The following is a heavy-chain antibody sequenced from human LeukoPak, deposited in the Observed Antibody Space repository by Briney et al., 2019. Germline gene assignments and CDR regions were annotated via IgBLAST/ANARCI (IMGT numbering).Heavy chain of an antibody. J-gene: IGHJ4*02. Sequence: GGSLRLSCAASGFTVSSNYMSWVRQAPGKGLEWVSSISSSTIYIYYADSVKGRFTICKDNAKNSLYLQMNRLSAEDTAVYYCARAGGSTVAHSDYWGQGTLVTVSS. V-gene: IGHV3-21*01. CDR1: GFTVSSNY. CDR2: ISSSTIYI. CDR3: ARAGGSTVAHSDY. D-gene: IGHD4-23*01.